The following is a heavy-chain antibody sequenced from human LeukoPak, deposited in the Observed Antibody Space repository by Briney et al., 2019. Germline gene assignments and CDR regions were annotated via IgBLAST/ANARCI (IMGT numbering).Heavy chain of an antibody. CDR2: IYPGDSDT. J-gene: IGHJ4*02. D-gene: IGHD5-24*01. CDR3: ARRSRDGYSGSDY. Sequence: GESLKISCKGSGYSFTSYWIGWVRQMPGKGLEWMGIIYPGDSDTRYSPSFQGQVTISADKSISTAYLQWSSLEASDTAMYYCARRSRDGYSGSDYWGQGTLVTVSP. CDR1: GYSFTSYW. V-gene: IGHV5-51*01.